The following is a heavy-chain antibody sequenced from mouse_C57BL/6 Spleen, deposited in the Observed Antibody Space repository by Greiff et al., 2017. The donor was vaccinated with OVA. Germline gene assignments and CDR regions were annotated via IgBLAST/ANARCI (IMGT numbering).Heavy chain of an antibody. CDR1: GYTFTDYE. Sequence: LQESGAELVRPGASVTLSCKASGYTFTDYEMHWVKQTPVHGLEWIGAIDPETGGTAYNQKFKGKAILTADKSSSTAYMELRSLTSEDSAVYYCTRAGSKGHYYAMDYWGQGTSVTVSS. CDR3: TRAGSKGHYYAMDY. CDR2: IDPETGGT. J-gene: IGHJ4*01. D-gene: IGHD2-5*01. V-gene: IGHV1-15*01.